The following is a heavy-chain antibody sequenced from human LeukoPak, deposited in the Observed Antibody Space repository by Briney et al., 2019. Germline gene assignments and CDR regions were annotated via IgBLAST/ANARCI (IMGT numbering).Heavy chain of an antibody. V-gene: IGHV3-53*01. CDR2: IYSGGRT. D-gene: IGHD4-23*01. CDR3: ARLMTTVVKNRWHAFDI. Sequence: GGSLRLSCAASGFTVSTNYMSWVRQAPGKGLEWVSVIYSGGRTYYADSVKGRFAISRDNSKNTLYVQMNSLRGEDTVVYYCARLMTTVVKNRWHAFDIWGQGTMVTGSS. J-gene: IGHJ3*02. CDR1: GFTVSTNY.